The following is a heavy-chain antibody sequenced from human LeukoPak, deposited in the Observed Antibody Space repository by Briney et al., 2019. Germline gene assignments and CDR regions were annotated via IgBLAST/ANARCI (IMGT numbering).Heavy chain of an antibody. D-gene: IGHD3-3*01. J-gene: IGHJ4*02. CDR1: GFTFSSYS. CDR2: ISSSSSTI. Sequence: PGGSLRLSCAASGFTFSSYSMNWVRQAPGKGLEWVSYISSSSSTIYYADSVKGRFTISRDNAKNSLYLQMNSLRDEDTAVYYCARGIRVLRFLEWSDYFDYWGQGTLVTVSS. V-gene: IGHV3-48*02. CDR3: ARGIRVLRFLEWSDYFDY.